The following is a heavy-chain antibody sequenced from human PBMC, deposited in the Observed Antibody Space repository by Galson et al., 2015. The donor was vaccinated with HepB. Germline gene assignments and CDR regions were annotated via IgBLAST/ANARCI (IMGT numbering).Heavy chain of an antibody. CDR3: ASPRYYYDSSGFVAPLDY. CDR2: ISYDGSNK. CDR1: GFTFSSYA. Sequence: SLRLSCAASGFTFSSYAMHWVRQAPGKGLEWVAVISYDGSNKYYADSVKGRFTISRDNSKNTLYLQMNSLRAEDTAVYYCASPRYYYDSSGFVAPLDYWGQGTLVTVSS. J-gene: IGHJ4*02. D-gene: IGHD3-22*01. V-gene: IGHV3-30-3*01.